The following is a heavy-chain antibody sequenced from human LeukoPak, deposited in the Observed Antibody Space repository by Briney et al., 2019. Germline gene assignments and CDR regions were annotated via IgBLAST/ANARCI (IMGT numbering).Heavy chain of an antibody. CDR1: GFTFSSYG. V-gene: IGHV3-30*02. J-gene: IGHJ4*02. CDR2: IRYDGSNK. CDR3: ARDRESYYCSTTNCYLNY. D-gene: IGHD2-2*01. Sequence: GGSLRLSCAASGFTFSSYGMHWVRQAPGKGLEWVAFIRYDGSNKYYADSVKGRFTISRDNSENTQYLQMNSLRAEDTAVYYCARDRESYYCSTTNCYLNYWGQGSLVTVSS.